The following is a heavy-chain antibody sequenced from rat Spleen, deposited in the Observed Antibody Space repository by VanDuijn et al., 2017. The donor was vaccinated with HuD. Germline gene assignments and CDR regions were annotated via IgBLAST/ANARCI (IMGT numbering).Heavy chain of an antibody. CDR3: ARLGTEAIGNWFSY. CDR2: ISYNGRGT. V-gene: IGHV5-7*01. CDR1: GFTFSDYN. D-gene: IGHD1-11*01. J-gene: IGHJ3*01. Sequence: EVQLVESGGGLVQPGRSLKLSCAASGFTFSDYNMAWVRQAPKKGLEWVATISYNGRGTYYRDSVKGRFTISRDNAKSTLYLQMDSLRSEDTATYYCARLGTEAIGNWFSYWGQGTLVTVSS.